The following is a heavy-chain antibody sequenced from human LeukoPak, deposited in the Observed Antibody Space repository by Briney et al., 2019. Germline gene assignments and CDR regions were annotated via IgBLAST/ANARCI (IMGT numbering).Heavy chain of an antibody. Sequence: SETLSHTCTVSGGSISSYYWSWIRQPPGKGLEWIGYIYYSGSTNYNPSLKSRVTISVDTSKNQFSLKLSSVTAADTAVYYCARVQYSSSRPRFDPWGQGTLVTVSS. CDR1: GGSISSYY. D-gene: IGHD6-13*01. CDR2: IYYSGST. J-gene: IGHJ5*02. CDR3: ARVQYSSSRPRFDP. V-gene: IGHV4-59*01.